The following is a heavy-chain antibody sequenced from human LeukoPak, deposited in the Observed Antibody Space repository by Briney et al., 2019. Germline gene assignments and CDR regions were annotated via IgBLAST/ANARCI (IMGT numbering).Heavy chain of an antibody. Sequence: QPGGSLRLSCAASGFTFSSYAMSWVRQAPGKGLEWVAYIQNDGSNEQYADSVKGRFSISRDSSKNILYLQMNSLRAEDTAVYYCAKDRCSNGIGCYYYYMDVWGKGTTVTISS. CDR1: GFTFSSYA. V-gene: IGHV3-30*02. J-gene: IGHJ6*03. CDR3: AKDRCSNGIGCYYYYMDV. CDR2: IQNDGSNE. D-gene: IGHD2-8*01.